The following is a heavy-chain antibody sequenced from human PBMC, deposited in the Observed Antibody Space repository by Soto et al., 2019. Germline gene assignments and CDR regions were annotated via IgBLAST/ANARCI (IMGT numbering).Heavy chain of an antibody. J-gene: IGHJ5*02. CDR1: GYTFTSYG. D-gene: IGHD6-6*01. CDR3: ARDKYSSSRGWFDP. CDR2: ISAYNGNT. V-gene: IGHV1-18*01. Sequence: ASVKVSCKASGYTFTSYGISWVRQAPGQGLEWMGWISAYNGNTNYAQKLQGRVTMTIDTSTSTAYMELRSLRSDDTAVYYCARDKYSSSRGWFDPWGQGTLVTVSS.